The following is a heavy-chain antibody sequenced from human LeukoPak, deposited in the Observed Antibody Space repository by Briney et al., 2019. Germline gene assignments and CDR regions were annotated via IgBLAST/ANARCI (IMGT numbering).Heavy chain of an antibody. CDR2: INPKSGGT. V-gene: IGHV1-2*02. CDR1: GYTFTGYY. D-gene: IGHD3-10*01. J-gene: IGHJ4*02. CDR3: ARGFYYGSGNYFEY. Sequence: ASVKVSCKASGYTFTGYYVHWVRQAPGQGLEWMRWINPKSGGTAYEPKFQGRVTVTRDTSISTAYMELRSLRSDDTAVYYCARGFYYGSGNYFEYWGQGTLVTVSS.